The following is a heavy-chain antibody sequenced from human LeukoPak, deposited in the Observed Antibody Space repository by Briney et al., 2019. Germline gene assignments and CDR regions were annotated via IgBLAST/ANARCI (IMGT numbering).Heavy chain of an antibody. CDR2: ISVSGGST. CDR1: GFTFSSYA. V-gene: IGHV3-23*01. J-gene: IGHJ4*02. CDR3: AKGPLRITLYYFDY. Sequence: GGSLRLSCAASGFTFSSYAMSWVRQAPGKGLEWVSVISVSGGSTYYPDSVKGRFTISRDNSKNTLYLQMNSLRAEDTAVYYCAKGPLRITLYYFDYWGQGALVTVSS. D-gene: IGHD3-16*01.